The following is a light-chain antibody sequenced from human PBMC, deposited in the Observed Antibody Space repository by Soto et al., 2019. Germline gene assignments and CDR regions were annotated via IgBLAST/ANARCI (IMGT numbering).Light chain of an antibody. CDR1: QSLLHITGETF. J-gene: IGKJ1*01. CDR3: QQSYNFPRT. CDR2: EVS. Sequence: DVVMTQTPLSLSVTPGQPASISCKSSQSLLHITGETFLFWYLQKPGQSPQLLIYEVSTRVSGVPDRFSGSGSGTDFTLTISSLQPEDFATYYCQQSYNFPRTFGQGTTV. V-gene: IGKV2D-29*02.